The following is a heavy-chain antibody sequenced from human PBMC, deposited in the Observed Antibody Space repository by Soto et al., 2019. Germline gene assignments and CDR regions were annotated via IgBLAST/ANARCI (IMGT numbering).Heavy chain of an antibody. CDR2: IHQSGST. CDR3: VRAGGYDPKVY. Sequence: QVQVQESGPGLLKPSGTLSLTCAVSGGSISSIDWWSWVRQPPGKGLEWIGEIHQSGSTHYNPSLQSRVTISVDISKNQLSLSLTSVTAADTAVYYCVRAGGYDPKVYWGPGTQVTVSS. J-gene: IGHJ4*02. D-gene: IGHD5-12*01. V-gene: IGHV4-4*02. CDR1: GGSISSIDW.